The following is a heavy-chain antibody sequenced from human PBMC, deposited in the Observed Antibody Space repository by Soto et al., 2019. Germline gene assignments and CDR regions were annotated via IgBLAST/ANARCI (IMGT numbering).Heavy chain of an antibody. CDR1: GFTFSSYG. CDR3: AKEHYDSWSGPPLSGY. D-gene: IGHD3-3*01. V-gene: IGHV3-30*18. J-gene: IGHJ4*02. Sequence: QVQLVESGGGVVQPGRSLRLSCAASGFTFSSYGMHWVRQTPGKGLEWVAIISFDGTNKYYVDSVKGRFTISRDNSKNTLYLQMNSLRAEDTAVYYCAKEHYDSWSGPPLSGYWGQGTLVTVSS. CDR2: ISFDGTNK.